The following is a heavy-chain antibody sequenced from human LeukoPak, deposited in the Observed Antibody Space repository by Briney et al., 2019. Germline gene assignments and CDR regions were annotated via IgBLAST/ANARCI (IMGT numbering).Heavy chain of an antibody. CDR1: GFTVSSNY. D-gene: IGHD6-13*01. CDR3: ARVHSSSCDY. Sequence: PGGSLRLSCAASGFTVSSNYMSWVRQAPGKGLEWVSVIYSGGSTYYADSVKGRFTISRDNSKNTLYLQVNSLRAEDTAVYYCARVHSSSCDYWGQGTLVTVSS. CDR2: IYSGGST. V-gene: IGHV3-66*01. J-gene: IGHJ4*02.